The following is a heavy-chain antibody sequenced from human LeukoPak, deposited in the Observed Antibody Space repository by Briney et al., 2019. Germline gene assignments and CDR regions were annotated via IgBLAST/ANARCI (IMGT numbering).Heavy chain of an antibody. Sequence: GRSLRLSCAASGFTFDDYAMQWVRQAPGKGLEWVSGISWNSGSIGYADSVKGRFTISRDNAKNSLYLQMNSLRAEDTALYYCAKDIVAGTESQSYYGMDVWGQGTTVTVSS. J-gene: IGHJ6*02. CDR1: GFTFDDYA. V-gene: IGHV3-9*01. CDR3: AKDIVAGTESQSYYGMDV. D-gene: IGHD6-19*01. CDR2: ISWNSGSI.